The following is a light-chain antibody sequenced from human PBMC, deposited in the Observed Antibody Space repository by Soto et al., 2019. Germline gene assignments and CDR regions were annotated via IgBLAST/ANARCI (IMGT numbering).Light chain of an antibody. Sequence: EIVMTQSQATLSVSPWERATLSSRATQSVSSNLAWYKQKPGHAPRLVIYGASTRATGVPASSSGSGSGTEFTLTISSLPSEDFAVYYRQHYNNWPRTFGQGTKVEIK. V-gene: IGKV3-15*01. J-gene: IGKJ1*01. CDR1: QSVSSN. CDR3: QHYNNWPRT. CDR2: GAS.